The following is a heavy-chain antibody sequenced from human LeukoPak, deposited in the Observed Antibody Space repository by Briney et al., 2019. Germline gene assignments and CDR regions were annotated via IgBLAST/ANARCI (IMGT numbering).Heavy chain of an antibody. Sequence: SETLSLTCTVSGGSISSGSYYWSWIRQPAGKGLEWSGRIYTSGSTNYNPSLKSRVTISVGTSKNQFSLKLSSVTAADTAVYYCARAPFRGSSGFYYYYYMDVWGKGTTVTVSS. CDR1: GGSISSGSYY. D-gene: IGHD6-6*01. CDR3: ARAPFRGSSGFYYYYYMDV. CDR2: IYTSGST. J-gene: IGHJ6*03. V-gene: IGHV4-61*02.